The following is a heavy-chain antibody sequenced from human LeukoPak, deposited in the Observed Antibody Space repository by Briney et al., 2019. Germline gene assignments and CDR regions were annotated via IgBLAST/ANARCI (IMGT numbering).Heavy chain of an antibody. D-gene: IGHD2-2*01. J-gene: IGHJ1*01. CDR1: GASINSVDKN. V-gene: IGHV4-30-4*08. CDR3: ARVGCVTTTCFLDGHFGS. Sequence: SETLSLTCTVSGASINSVDKNWSWIRQSPGGGLEWIGYTYYTGTTYYNPSLKGRANIAIDTSKSQFSLRLSSLSAADTAVYYCARVGCVTTTCFLDGHFGSWGQGTLVTVSS. CDR2: TYYTGTT.